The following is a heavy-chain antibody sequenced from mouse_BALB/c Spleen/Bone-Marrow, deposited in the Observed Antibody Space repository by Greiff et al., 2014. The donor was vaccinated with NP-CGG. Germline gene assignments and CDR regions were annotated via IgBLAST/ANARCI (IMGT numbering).Heavy chain of an antibody. CDR1: GFNIKDTY. Sequence: EVKLMESGAELVKPGASVKLSCTASGFNIKDTYMHWVKQRSEQGLEWIGRIDPANGNTKYDPKFQGKATITADTSSNTAYLQLSSLTSEDTAVYYCARYRLGTYFDYWGQGTTLTVSS. V-gene: IGHV14-3*02. CDR2: IDPANGNT. CDR3: ARYRLGTYFDY. J-gene: IGHJ2*01. D-gene: IGHD1-2*01.